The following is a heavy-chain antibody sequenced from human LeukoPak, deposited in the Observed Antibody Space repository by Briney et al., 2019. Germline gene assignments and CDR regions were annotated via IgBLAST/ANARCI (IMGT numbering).Heavy chain of an antibody. J-gene: IGHJ4*02. CDR2: IYHSGST. CDR3: ARGVGIAVAAYYFDY. V-gene: IGHV4-38-2*02. CDR1: GYSISSGYY. Sequence: PSETLSLTCTVSGYSISSGYYWGWIRQPPGKGLEWIGSIYHSGSTYYNPSLKSRVTISVDTSKNQFSLKLSSVTAADTAVYYCARGVGIAVAAYYFDYWGQGTLVTVSS. D-gene: IGHD6-19*01.